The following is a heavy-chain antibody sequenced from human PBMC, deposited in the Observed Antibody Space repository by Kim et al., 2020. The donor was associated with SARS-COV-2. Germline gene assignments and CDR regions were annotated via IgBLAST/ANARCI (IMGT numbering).Heavy chain of an antibody. CDR2: GST. V-gene: IGHV4-39*07. Sequence: GSTYYNPSLKSRVTISVDTSKNQFSLKLSSVTAADTAVYYCARAGGYFDYWGQGTLVTVSS. CDR3: ARAGGYFDY. D-gene: IGHD3-10*01. J-gene: IGHJ4*02.